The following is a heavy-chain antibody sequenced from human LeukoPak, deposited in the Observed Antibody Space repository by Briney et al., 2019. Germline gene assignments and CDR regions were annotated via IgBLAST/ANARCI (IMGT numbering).Heavy chain of an antibody. V-gene: IGHV3-30-3*01. J-gene: IGHJ4*02. CDR1: GFTFSSYT. D-gene: IGHD4-17*01. CDR2: ISYDGNNK. CDR3: AKGVRGDYSVLDY. Sequence: GGSLRLSCAASGFTFSSYTLHWVRQAPGKGLEWVAIISYDGNNKYYADSVKGRFTISRDNSKNTLYLQMNSLRAEDTAVYYCAKGVRGDYSVLDYWGQGTLVTVSS.